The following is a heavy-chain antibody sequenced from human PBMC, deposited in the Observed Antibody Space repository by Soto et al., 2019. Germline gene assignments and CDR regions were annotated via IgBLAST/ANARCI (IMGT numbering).Heavy chain of an antibody. J-gene: IGHJ4*02. V-gene: IGHV4-30-4*01. CDR2: IYYSGRT. CDR1: GGSISSDYYY. D-gene: IGHD6-6*01. CDR3: AGELSNSPEYFDF. Sequence: QVQLQESGPGLVKPSQTLSLTCTVSGGSISSDYYYWSWIRHPPGKGLEWIGYIYYSGRTAYNPSLKSRIIISIDTSKNQFSLSLNSLNAADTAVYYCAGELSNSPEYFDFWGLGTLVTVSS.